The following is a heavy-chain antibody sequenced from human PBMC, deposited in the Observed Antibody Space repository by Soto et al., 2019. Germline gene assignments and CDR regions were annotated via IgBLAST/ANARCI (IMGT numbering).Heavy chain of an antibody. Sequence: QVQLVESGGGVVQPGRSLRLSCAASGFTFSSYAMHWVRQAPGKGLEWVAVISYDGSNKYYADSVKGRFTISRDNSKNTLYLQMNRLRAEDTAVYYCARELVYYYDSSGYYLGGGAFDIWGQGTMVTVSS. CDR2: ISYDGSNK. D-gene: IGHD3-22*01. J-gene: IGHJ3*02. CDR1: GFTFSSYA. V-gene: IGHV3-30-3*01. CDR3: ARELVYYYDSSGYYLGGGAFDI.